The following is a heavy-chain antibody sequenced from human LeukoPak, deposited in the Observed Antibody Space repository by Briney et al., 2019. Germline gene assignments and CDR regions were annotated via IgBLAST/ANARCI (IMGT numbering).Heavy chain of an antibody. CDR2: ISDTGGTT. CDR3: AKDARRYSGWYFFDH. J-gene: IGHJ4*02. CDR1: GFTFSNLA. D-gene: IGHD6-19*01. V-gene: IGHV3-23*01. Sequence: GGSLRLSCVASGFTFSNLAMGWVRQAPGKGLEGVSVISDTGGTTYYADSVKGRFAISRDNSRNTLYLQMNSLRVDDTAVYFCAKDARRYSGWYFFDHWGQGTLVTVST.